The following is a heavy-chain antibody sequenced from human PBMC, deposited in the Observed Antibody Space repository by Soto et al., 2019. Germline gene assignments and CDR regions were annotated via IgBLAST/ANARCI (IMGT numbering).Heavy chain of an antibody. Sequence: PVESLKISCDGSGYNFADYWIAWVRQMPGKGLEWMGIIYPFDSDTRYSPSFEGQVTISADKSINTAYLQWSSLKASDTAMYYCARSQAADWLDPWGQGTLVTVPQ. D-gene: IGHD6-25*01. CDR2: IYPFDSDT. CDR3: ARSQAADWLDP. J-gene: IGHJ5*02. V-gene: IGHV5-51*01. CDR1: GYNFADYW.